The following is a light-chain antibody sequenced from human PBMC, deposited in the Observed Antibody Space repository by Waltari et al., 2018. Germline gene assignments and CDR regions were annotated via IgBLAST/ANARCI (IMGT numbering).Light chain of an antibody. J-gene: IGKJ5*01. CDR2: WAS. CDR1: QSVLYSANNKNY. Sequence: DIVMTQSPDSLAMSLGERATINCKSSQSVLYSANNKNYLAWYQQKPGQPPKLLSYWASTRESGVPDRFSGSGSATNFTLTINSLQAEDVAVYWCQQYITSPVTFGQGTRLEIK. CDR3: QQYITSPVT. V-gene: IGKV4-1*01.